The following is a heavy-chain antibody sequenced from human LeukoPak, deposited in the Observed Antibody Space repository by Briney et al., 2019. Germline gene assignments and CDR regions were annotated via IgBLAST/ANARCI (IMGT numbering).Heavy chain of an antibody. Sequence: GGSLRLSCAASGFTFSSYGMHWVRQAPGKGLEWVAVISYDGSNKYYADSVKGRFTISRDNSKNTLHLQMNSLRAEDTAVYYCAKGRGYCSSTSCEYYYYYGMDVWGQGTTVTVSS. CDR3: AKGRGYCSSTSCEYYYYYGMDV. CDR1: GFTFSSYG. D-gene: IGHD2-2*01. CDR2: ISYDGSNK. V-gene: IGHV3-30*18. J-gene: IGHJ6*02.